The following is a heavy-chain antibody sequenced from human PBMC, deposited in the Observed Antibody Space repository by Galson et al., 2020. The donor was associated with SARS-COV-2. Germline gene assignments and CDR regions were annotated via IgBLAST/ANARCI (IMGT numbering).Heavy chain of an antibody. J-gene: IGHJ5*02. Sequence: SETLSLTCTLSGGSSIYDHWSWIRQPPGKGLEWIGYIYKSETPNYNPSLKSRFTISLDTSKNQFSLRLSSVTTADTAVYYCVNGFALWGQGTLVTVSS. CDR3: VNGFAL. CDR1: GGSSIYDH. V-gene: IGHV4-59*01. CDR2: IYKSETP.